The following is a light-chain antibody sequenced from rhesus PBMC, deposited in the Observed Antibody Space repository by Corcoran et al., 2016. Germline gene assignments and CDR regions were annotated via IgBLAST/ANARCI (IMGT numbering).Light chain of an antibody. V-gene: IGKV1-32*01. Sequence: DIQMTQSPSSLSASVGDRVTITCRASQGISSYLNWYQQKPGKAPKLLRHYANRLESGVPSRFSGSGSGTEFTLTISSLQPEDFATYYCQQYNSLPYSFGQGTKVEIK. CDR1: QGISSY. CDR3: QQYNSLPYS. J-gene: IGKJ2*01. CDR2: YAN.